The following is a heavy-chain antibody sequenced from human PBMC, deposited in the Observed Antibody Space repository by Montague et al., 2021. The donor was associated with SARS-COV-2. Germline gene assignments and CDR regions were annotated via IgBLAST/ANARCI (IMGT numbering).Heavy chain of an antibody. D-gene: IGHD6-19*01. CDR3: ARQGYSSGWHSIDY. J-gene: IGHJ4*02. CDR1: GGSISSSSFY. Sequence: SETLSLTCTVSGGSISSSSFYWGWIRQPPGKGLEWIGSIYYSGNTHYNPSLKSRVAMSADTSKNQLSLQLSSVTAADTAVYYCARQGYSSGWHSIDYWGQGTLVTVSS. CDR2: IYYSGNT. V-gene: IGHV4-39*01.